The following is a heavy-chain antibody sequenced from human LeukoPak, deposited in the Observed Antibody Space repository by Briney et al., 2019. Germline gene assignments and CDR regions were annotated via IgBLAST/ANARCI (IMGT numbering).Heavy chain of an antibody. CDR1: GGSISSGGYY. V-gene: IGHV4-31*03. CDR3: ARVGDLSNPLYY. Sequence: SQTLSLTCTVSGGSISSGGYYWSWIRQHPGKGLEWIGYIYYSGSTYYNPSLKSRVTISVDTSKNQFSLKLSSVTAADTAVYYCARVGDLSNPLYYWGQGTLVTVSS. J-gene: IGHJ4*02. D-gene: IGHD4-11*01. CDR2: IYYSGST.